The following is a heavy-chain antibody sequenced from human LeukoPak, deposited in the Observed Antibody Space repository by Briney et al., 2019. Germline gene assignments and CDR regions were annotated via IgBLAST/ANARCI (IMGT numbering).Heavy chain of an antibody. Sequence: GGSLRLSCAASGFTFSSYSMNWVRQAPGKGLEWVSSISSSSSYIYYADSVKGRFTISRDNAKNSLYLQMNSLRAEDTAVYYCAGAPYYDFWSSYDAFDIWGQGTMVTVSS. J-gene: IGHJ3*02. V-gene: IGHV3-21*01. CDR3: AGAPYYDFWSSYDAFDI. CDR2: ISSSSSYI. CDR1: GFTFSSYS. D-gene: IGHD3-3*01.